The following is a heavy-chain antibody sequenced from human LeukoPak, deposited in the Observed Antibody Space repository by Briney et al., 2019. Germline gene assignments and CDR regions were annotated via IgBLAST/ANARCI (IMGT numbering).Heavy chain of an antibody. CDR2: INSDGSST. D-gene: IGHD3-3*01. CDR3: ARATIFGVAHGMDV. CDR1: GCTFNNYW. Sequence: PWGSLRLSCSASGCTFNNYWMHWVRQSPGKGLVWVSRINSDGSSTSYADSVKGRFTISRDNAKNTLYLQMNSLRAEDTALYYCARATIFGVAHGMDVWGQGTTVTVSS. J-gene: IGHJ6*02. V-gene: IGHV3-74*01.